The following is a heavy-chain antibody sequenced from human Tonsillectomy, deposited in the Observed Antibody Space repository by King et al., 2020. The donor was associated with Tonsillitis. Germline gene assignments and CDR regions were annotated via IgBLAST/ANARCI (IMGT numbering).Heavy chain of an antibody. CDR1: GFTFSSYG. CDR3: ARDLVGYGSRTSCHHFDY. CDR2: IWYDGSNK. D-gene: IGHD2-2*01. V-gene: IGHV3-33*01. J-gene: IGHJ4*02. Sequence: VQLVESGGGVVQPGRSLRLSCAASGFTFSSYGMHWVRQAPGKGLEWVAVIWYDGSNKYYADSVKGRFTISRDNSKNTLYLQMNSLRAEDTAVYYCARDLVGYGSRTSCHHFDYWGQGTLVTVPS.